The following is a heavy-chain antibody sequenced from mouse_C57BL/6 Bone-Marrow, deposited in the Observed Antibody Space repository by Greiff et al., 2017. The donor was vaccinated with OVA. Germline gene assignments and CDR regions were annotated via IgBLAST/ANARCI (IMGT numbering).Heavy chain of an antibody. J-gene: IGHJ4*01. CDR2: ISYDGSN. CDR3: SYDHYAMDY. CDR1: GYSITSGYY. D-gene: IGHD2-12*01. Sequence: EVQLQESGPGLVKPSQSLSLTCSVTGYSITSGYYWNWIRQFPGNKLEWLGYISYDGSNNYNPSLKNRISITRDTSKNQFFLKLNSVTTEDTATYYCSYDHYAMDYWGQGTSVTVSS. V-gene: IGHV3-6*01.